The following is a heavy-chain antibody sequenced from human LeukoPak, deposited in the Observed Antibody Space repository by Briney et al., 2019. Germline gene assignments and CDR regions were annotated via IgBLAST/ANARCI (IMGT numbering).Heavy chain of an antibody. Sequence: SETLSLTCTVSGGSISSYYWRWIRQPPGKGLEWIGCIYYSGNTNYNPSLKSRVTISVDTSKNQFSLKLSSVTAADTAVYYCARLDFGWLFFHGYWGQGTLVSVSS. CDR1: GGSISSYY. V-gene: IGHV4-59*08. CDR3: ARLDFGWLFFHGY. D-gene: IGHD3-9*01. J-gene: IGHJ4*02. CDR2: IYYSGNT.